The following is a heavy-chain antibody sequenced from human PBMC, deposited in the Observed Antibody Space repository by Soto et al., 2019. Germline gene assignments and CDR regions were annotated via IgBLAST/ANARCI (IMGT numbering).Heavy chain of an antibody. D-gene: IGHD4-17*01. V-gene: IGHV4-61*01. CDR3: ERYIDDYGDNY. CDR2: IYYSGST. J-gene: IGHJ4*02. Sequence: PSETLSLTCTVSGGSVSSGSYYWSWIRQPPGKGLEWIGYIYYSGSTNYNPSLKSRVTISVDTSKNQFSLKLSSVTAADTAVYYCERYIDDYGDNYWGQGTLVPVSS. CDR1: GGSVSSGSYY.